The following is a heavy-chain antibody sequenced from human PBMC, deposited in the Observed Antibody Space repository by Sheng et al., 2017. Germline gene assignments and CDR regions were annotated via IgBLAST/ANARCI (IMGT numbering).Heavy chain of an antibody. D-gene: IGHD2-2*02. V-gene: IGHV4-34*01. Sequence: QVQLQQWGAGLLKPSETLSLTCAVYGGSFSGYYWSWVRQPPGKGLEWIGEINHSGSTNYNLSLKSRITISVDTSKNQFSLKLSSVTAADTAVYYCARLYCIVPAAIGTTSYMDVWGQGTTVTGLL. CDR2: INHSGST. CDR1: GGSFSGYY. J-gene: IGHJ6*03. CDR3: ARLYCIVPAAIGTTSYMDV.